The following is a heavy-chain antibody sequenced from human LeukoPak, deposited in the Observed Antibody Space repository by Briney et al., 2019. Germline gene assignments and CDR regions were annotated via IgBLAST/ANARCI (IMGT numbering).Heavy chain of an antibody. V-gene: IGHV3-30*02. J-gene: IGHJ5*02. Sequence: GGSLRLSCAASEFTFSSYGMHWVRQTPGRGLEWVAFIRYDGSTKYYRDSVKGRFTISRDNSKNTLYLQMNSLRAEDTAVYYCAKGASSQGRSWFDPWGQGTLVTVSS. CDR1: EFTFSSYG. CDR3: AKGASSQGRSWFDP. D-gene: IGHD6-13*01. CDR2: IRYDGSTK.